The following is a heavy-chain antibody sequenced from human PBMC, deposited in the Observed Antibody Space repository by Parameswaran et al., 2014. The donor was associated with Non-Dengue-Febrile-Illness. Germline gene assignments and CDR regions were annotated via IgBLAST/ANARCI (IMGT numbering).Heavy chain of an antibody. CDR3: ARQGYCSSMNCHDGLDI. J-gene: IGHJ3*02. Sequence: VRQMPGKGLEWMGIIYPGDSDTRYSPSFQGQVTISADKSINTAYLQWPSLKASDTAMYYCARQGYCSSMNCHDGLDIWGQGTMVTVSS. CDR2: IYPGDSDT. V-gene: IGHV5-51*01. D-gene: IGHD2-2*01.